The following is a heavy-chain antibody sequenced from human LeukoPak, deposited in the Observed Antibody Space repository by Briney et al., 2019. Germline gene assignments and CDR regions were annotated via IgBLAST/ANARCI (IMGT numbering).Heavy chain of an antibody. CDR1: GFIFSANA. D-gene: IGHD3-22*01. Sequence: SGGSLRLSCAASGFIFSANAMTWVRQAPGKGLEWVSTVSASGGSTYYADSVKGRFTISRDNSKNTLYLQLSSLRAEDTAVYCCAKLSAFYYHSWGQGTLVTVSS. J-gene: IGHJ4*02. V-gene: IGHV3-23*01. CDR3: AKLSAFYYHS. CDR2: VSASGGST.